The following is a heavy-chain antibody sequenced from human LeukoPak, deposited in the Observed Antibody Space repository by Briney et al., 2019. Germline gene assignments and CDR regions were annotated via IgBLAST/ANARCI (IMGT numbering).Heavy chain of an antibody. Sequence: SETLSLTCTVSGGFISSSSYYWGWIRQPPGKGLEWIGSIYYSGSTYYNPSLKSRVTISVDTSKNQFSLKLSSVTAADTAVYYCARLLEPVDYWGQGTLVTVSS. D-gene: IGHD1-1*01. CDR2: IYYSGST. CDR1: GGFISSSSYY. V-gene: IGHV4-39*01. J-gene: IGHJ4*02. CDR3: ARLLEPVDY.